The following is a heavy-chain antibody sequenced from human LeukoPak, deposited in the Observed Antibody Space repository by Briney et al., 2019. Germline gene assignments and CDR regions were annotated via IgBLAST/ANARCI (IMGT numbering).Heavy chain of an antibody. Sequence: GGSLRLSCSASGFTFSSYAMHWVRQAPGKGLEWVAIISYDGSNKYYTDSVKGRFTISRDNSKNTLSLEMNSLRVEDTAVYYCARGSAAGQWLYLFDYWGQGTLVTVSS. CDR1: GFTFSSYA. CDR3: ARGSAAGQWLYLFDY. CDR2: ISYDGSNK. J-gene: IGHJ4*02. V-gene: IGHV3-30-3*01. D-gene: IGHD6-19*01.